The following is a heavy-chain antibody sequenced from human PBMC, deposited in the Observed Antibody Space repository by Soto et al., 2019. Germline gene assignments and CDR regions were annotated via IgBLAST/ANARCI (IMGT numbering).Heavy chain of an antibody. Sequence: SVKVSCKASGGSLSTNPISWVRQAPGQGLEWMGGTGSETGPGNHAQKFQGRLTVTADKSTSTVYMELNNLSSEDTAVYYCARRDSGGFYRCIDSWGQGTLVTVSS. CDR2: TGSETGPG. D-gene: IGHD2-15*01. V-gene: IGHV1-69*06. CDR1: GGSLSTNP. J-gene: IGHJ4*02. CDR3: ARRDSGGFYRCIDS.